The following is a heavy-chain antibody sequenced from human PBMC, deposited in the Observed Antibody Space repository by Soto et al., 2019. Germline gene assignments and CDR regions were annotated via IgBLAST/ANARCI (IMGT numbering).Heavy chain of an antibody. CDR1: GGSISSSSYY. Sequence: QLQLQESGPGLVKPSETLSLTCTVSGGSISSSSYYWGWIRQPPGKGLEWIGSIYYSGSTYYNPSLKSRVTISVDTSKNQFSLKLSSVTAADTAVYYCARSHYDFARFDYWGQGTLVTVSS. J-gene: IGHJ4*02. CDR2: IYYSGST. D-gene: IGHD3-3*01. V-gene: IGHV4-39*01. CDR3: ARSHYDFARFDY.